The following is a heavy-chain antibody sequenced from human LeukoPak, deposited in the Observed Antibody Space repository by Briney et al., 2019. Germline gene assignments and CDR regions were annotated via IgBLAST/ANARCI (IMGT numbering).Heavy chain of an antibody. Sequence: PSETLSLTCTVSGGSISSYYWSWLRQPPGKGLEWIGYIYYSGSTNYSPSLKSRVTISVDTSKNQFSLKLSSVTAADTAVYYCARDRYNWNDDPYNWFDPWGQGTLVTVSS. J-gene: IGHJ5*02. CDR1: GGSISSYY. D-gene: IGHD1-1*01. V-gene: IGHV4-59*01. CDR2: IYYSGST. CDR3: ARDRYNWNDDPYNWFDP.